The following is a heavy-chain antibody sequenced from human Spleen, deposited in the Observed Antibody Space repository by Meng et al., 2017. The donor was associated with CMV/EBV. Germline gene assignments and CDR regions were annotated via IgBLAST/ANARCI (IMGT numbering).Heavy chain of an antibody. D-gene: IGHD2-15*01. CDR1: GGSISSSSYY. Sequence: SETLSLTCTVSGGSISSSSYYWGWIRQPPGKGLEWIGSIYYSGGTYYKPSLKSRVTISVDTSKNQFSLKLSSVTAADTAVYYCARGNLRYCSGGSCGNWFDPWGQGTLVTVSS. CDR3: ARGNLRYCSGGSCGNWFDP. J-gene: IGHJ5*02. V-gene: IGHV4-39*07. CDR2: IYYSGGT.